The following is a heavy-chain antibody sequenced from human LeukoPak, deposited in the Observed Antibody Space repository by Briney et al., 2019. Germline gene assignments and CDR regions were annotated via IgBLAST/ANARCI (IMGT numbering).Heavy chain of an antibody. CDR1: GFTSSSYS. CDR3: ARDPSSSRNFDY. V-gene: IGHV3-21*01. CDR2: ISSSSSYI. D-gene: IGHD6-13*01. Sequence: GGSLRLSCAASGFTSSSYSMNWVRQAPGKGLEWVSSISSSSSYIYYADSVKGRFTISRDNAKNSLYLQMNSLRAEDTAVYYCARDPSSSRNFDYWGQGTLVTVSS. J-gene: IGHJ4*02.